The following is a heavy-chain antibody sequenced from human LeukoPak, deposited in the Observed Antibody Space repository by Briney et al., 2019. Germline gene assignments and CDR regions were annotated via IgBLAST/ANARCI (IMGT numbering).Heavy chain of an antibody. J-gene: IGHJ3*02. CDR1: GFTFSSYG. V-gene: IGHV3-30*02. CDR2: IRYDGSNK. Sequence: GSLRLSCAASGFTFSSYGMHWVRQAPGKGLEWVAFIRYDGSNKYYADSVKGRFTICRDNSKNTLYLQMNSLRAEDTAVYYCARGWGRTYYDILTGRGGAFDIWGQGTMVTVSS. D-gene: IGHD3-9*01. CDR3: ARGWGRTYYDILTGRGGAFDI.